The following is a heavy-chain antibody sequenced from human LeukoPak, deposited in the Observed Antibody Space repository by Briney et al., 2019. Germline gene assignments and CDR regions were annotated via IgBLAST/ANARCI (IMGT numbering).Heavy chain of an antibody. D-gene: IGHD1-7*01. V-gene: IGHV4-59*01. Sequence: SETLSLTCTVSGGSISSYYWRWIRQPPARGRVWIGYIYYRGSTNYNPSLNSPVTISVDTSKNQFSLKLSSVTAADTAVYYCARVKLPSGWFDTWCQETLVTVSS. J-gene: IGHJ5*02. CDR2: IYYRGST. CDR3: ARVKLPSGWFDT. CDR1: GGSISSYY.